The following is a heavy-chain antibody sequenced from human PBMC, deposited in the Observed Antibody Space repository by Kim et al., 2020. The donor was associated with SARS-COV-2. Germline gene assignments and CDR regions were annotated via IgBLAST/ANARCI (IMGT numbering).Heavy chain of an antibody. Sequence: AAPVEGKFTISRNDSKNALYLQMNSLETEDTAVYYCTTEDVVRGVTPFDYWGQGTLVTVSS. V-gene: IGHV3-15*01. J-gene: IGHJ4*02. CDR3: TTEDVVRGVTPFDY. D-gene: IGHD3-10*01.